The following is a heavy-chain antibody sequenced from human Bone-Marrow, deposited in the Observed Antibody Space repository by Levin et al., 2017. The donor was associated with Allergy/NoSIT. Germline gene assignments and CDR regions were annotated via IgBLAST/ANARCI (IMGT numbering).Heavy chain of an antibody. V-gene: IGHV4-59*08. CDR1: GGSISSYY. D-gene: IGHD6-13*01. CDR2: IYYSGST. CDR3: ASHSNSLQHFDY. J-gene: IGHJ4*02. Sequence: SETLSLTCTVSGGSISSYYWSWIRQPPGKGLEWIGYIYYSGSTNYNPSLKSRVTISVDTSKNQFSLKLSSVTAADTAVYYCASHSNSLQHFDYWGQGTLVTVSS.